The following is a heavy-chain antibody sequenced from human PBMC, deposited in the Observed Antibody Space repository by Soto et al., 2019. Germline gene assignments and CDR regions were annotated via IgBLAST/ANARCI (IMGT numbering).Heavy chain of an antibody. CDR3: SAAFDKLLTYFDY. J-gene: IGHJ4*02. CDR1: GFTFSDSP. D-gene: IGHD6-25*01. Sequence: EVQLVESGGGLVQPGGSLKLSCAASGFTFSDSPMHWVRQASGKGLEWVGRIRSKANGYATAYAASVKGRFTISRDDSKNTAYLQMNSLKTEDTAVYYCSAAFDKLLTYFDYWGQGNLVTVSS. V-gene: IGHV3-73*02. CDR2: IRSKANGYAT.